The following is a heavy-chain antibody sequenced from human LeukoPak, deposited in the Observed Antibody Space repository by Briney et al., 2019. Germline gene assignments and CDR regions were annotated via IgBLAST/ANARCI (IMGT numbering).Heavy chain of an antibody. CDR3: ASAPLGYCSSTSCPDY. CDR1: GGSFSGYY. D-gene: IGHD2-2*01. CDR2: INHSGST. J-gene: IGHJ4*02. Sequence: SETLSLTCAVYGGSFSGYYWSWIRQPPGKGLEWIGEINHSGSTNYNPSLKSRVTISVDTSKNQFSLKLSSVTAADTAVYYCASAPLGYCSSTSCPDYWGQGTLVTVSS. V-gene: IGHV4-34*01.